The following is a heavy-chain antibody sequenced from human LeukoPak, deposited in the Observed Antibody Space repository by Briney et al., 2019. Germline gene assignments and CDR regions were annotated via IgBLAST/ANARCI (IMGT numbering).Heavy chain of an antibody. CDR1: GFPFNSYA. CDR2: NSSTGRNT. CDR3: ARRGESTNYGDYRFDS. Sequence: GSLELSCYVSGFPFNSYAMSWGRQGPGKGLEWVSANSSTGRNTYHADSVKGRFTISRDNSKNTLYLQTNSLRVEDTAVYYCARRGESTNYGDYRFDSWGQGTLVIVSS. J-gene: IGHJ4*02. V-gene: IGHV3-23*01. D-gene: IGHD4-17*01.